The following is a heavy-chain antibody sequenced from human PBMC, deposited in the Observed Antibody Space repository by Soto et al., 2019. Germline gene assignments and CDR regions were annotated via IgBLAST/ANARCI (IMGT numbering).Heavy chain of an antibody. CDR2: IYPGDSDT. J-gene: IGHJ4*02. CDR3: ARHGSQYYYDSSGYPY. D-gene: IGHD3-22*01. V-gene: IGHV5-51*01. Sequence: GEALKISCKGSGYSFTSYWIGWVRQMPGKGLEWMGIIYPGDSDTRYSPSFQGQVTISADKSISTAYLQWSSLKASDTAMYYCARHGSQYYYDSSGYPYWAQGTQVPVSS. CDR1: GYSFTSYW.